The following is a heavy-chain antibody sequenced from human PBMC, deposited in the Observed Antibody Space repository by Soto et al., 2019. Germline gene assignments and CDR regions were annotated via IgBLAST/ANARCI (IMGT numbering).Heavy chain of an antibody. Sequence: ASVKVSCKASGYTFTSYAMHWVRQAPGQRLEWMGWINAGNGNTKYSQKFQGRVTITRDTSASTAYMALSSLRSEDTAVYYCARDERYCSGGSCHYYYMDVWGKGTTVTVSS. D-gene: IGHD2-15*01. V-gene: IGHV1-3*01. CDR1: GYTFTSYA. J-gene: IGHJ6*03. CDR2: INAGNGNT. CDR3: ARDERYCSGGSCHYYYMDV.